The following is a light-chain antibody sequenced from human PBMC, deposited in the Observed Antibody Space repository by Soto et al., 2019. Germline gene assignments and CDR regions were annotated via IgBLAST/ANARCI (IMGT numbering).Light chain of an antibody. CDR3: QQYGSSPT. Sequence: EIVLTQSPATLSVSPGERATLSWRASQSVSRSYLAWYQQKPGHAPGLLIYGASSRATGIPDRFSGSGSGTDFTLTINRLEPEDFAVYYCQQYGSSPTFGQGTKVDIK. CDR1: QSVSRSY. J-gene: IGKJ1*01. CDR2: GAS. V-gene: IGKV3-20*01.